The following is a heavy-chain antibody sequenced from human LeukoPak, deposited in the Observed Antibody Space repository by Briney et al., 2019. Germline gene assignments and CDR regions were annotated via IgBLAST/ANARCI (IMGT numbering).Heavy chain of an antibody. J-gene: IGHJ5*02. D-gene: IGHD4-17*01. CDR3: ARRVGYGDYP. CDR1: GGSFSGYY. CDR2: INHSGST. V-gene: IGHV4-34*01. Sequence: SETLSLTCAVYGGSFSGYYWSWIRQPPGKGLEWIGEINHSGSTNYNPSLKSRVTISVDTSKNQFSLKLSSVTAADTAVYYCARRVGYGDYPFGQGTLVTVSS.